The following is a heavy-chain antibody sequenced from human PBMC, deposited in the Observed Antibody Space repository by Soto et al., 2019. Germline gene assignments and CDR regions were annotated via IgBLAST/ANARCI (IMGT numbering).Heavy chain of an antibody. CDR1: GGSFSGYY. CDR2: INHSGST. V-gene: IGHV4-34*01. Sequence: SETLSLTCAVYGGSFSGYYWSWIRQPPGKGLEWIGEINHSGSTNYNPSLKSRVTISVDTSKNQFSLKLSSVTAADTAVYYCARAYSGYEPQDAFDIWGQGTMVTVSS. J-gene: IGHJ3*02. D-gene: IGHD5-12*01. CDR3: ARAYSGYEPQDAFDI.